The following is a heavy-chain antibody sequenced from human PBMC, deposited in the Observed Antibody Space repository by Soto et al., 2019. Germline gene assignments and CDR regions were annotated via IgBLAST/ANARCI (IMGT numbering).Heavy chain of an antibody. J-gene: IGHJ4*02. D-gene: IGHD3-22*01. CDR2: IKSKNDGGTT. CDR3: TTGLTYYSDSSGYYFDA. V-gene: IGHV3-15*07. Sequence: DLVESGGDLVKPGGSLRLSCAVSGFTFTNAWMNWVRQAPGKGLEWVGRIKSKNDGGTTEYAAPVKGRLIITRDDSKNTVYLQMNSLQTEDTGVYYCTTGLTYYSDSSGYYFDAWGQGTLVTVSS. CDR1: GFTFTNAW.